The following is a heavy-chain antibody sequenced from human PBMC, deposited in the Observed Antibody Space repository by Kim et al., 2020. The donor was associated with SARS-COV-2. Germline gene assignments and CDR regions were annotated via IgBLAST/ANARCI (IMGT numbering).Heavy chain of an antibody. Sequence: GGSLRLSCAASGFTFSSYTMNWVRQAPGKGLEWVSSISSSSSYIYYADSVKGRFTISRDNAKNSLFLQMYSLRAEDTAVYYCAKNHYGDYVPFDYWGQGTLVTVSS. V-gene: IGHV3-21*01. J-gene: IGHJ4*02. CDR1: GFTFSSYT. CDR2: ISSSSSYI. CDR3: AKNHYGDYVPFDY. D-gene: IGHD4-17*01.